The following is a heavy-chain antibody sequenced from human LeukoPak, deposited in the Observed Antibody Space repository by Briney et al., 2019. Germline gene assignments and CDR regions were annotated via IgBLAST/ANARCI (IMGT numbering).Heavy chain of an antibody. V-gene: IGHV3-21*01. Sequence: KAGGSLRLSCAASGFTFSSYSMNWVRLAPGKGLEWVSSISSSSSYIYYADSVKGRFTISRDNAKNSLYLQMNSLRAEDTAVYYCARGVDTAFDYWGQGTLVTVSS. J-gene: IGHJ4*02. CDR1: GFTFSSYS. D-gene: IGHD5-18*01. CDR2: ISSSSSYI. CDR3: ARGVDTAFDY.